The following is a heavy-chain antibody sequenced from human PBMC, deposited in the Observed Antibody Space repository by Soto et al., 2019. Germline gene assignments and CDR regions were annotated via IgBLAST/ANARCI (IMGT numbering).Heavy chain of an antibody. V-gene: IGHV4-31*03. CDR2: IYHTGVT. Sequence: SETLSLTCTVSGDSLINGGYYWSWIRHLPGKGLEWLGYIYHTGVTYYNPSLKSRLTMSIDTSNNQFSLKLSSVTAADTAVSYCARDLTSNLNCFDPWGQGTLVTVSS. CDR3: ARDLTSNLNCFDP. J-gene: IGHJ5*01. D-gene: IGHD3-10*01. CDR1: GDSLINGGYY.